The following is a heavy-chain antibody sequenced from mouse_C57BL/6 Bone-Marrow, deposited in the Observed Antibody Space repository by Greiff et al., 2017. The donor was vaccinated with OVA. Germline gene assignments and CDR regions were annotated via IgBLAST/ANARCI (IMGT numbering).Heavy chain of an antibody. CDR3: ARRLRRDY. CDR2: IYPSDSET. Sequence: QVQPQQPGAELVRPGSSVKLSCQASGYTFTSYWMDWVKQRPGQGLEWIGNIYPSDSETHYNQKFKDKATLTVDKSSSTAYMQLSSLTSEDSAVYYCARRLRRDYWGQGTTLTVSS. J-gene: IGHJ2*01. V-gene: IGHV1-61*01. D-gene: IGHD2-4*01. CDR1: GYTFTSYW.